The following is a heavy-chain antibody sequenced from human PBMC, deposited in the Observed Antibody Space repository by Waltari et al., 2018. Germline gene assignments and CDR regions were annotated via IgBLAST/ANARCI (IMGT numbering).Heavy chain of an antibody. D-gene: IGHD1-26*01. J-gene: IGHJ4*02. CDR2: IQPDGGDK. Sequence: QVHLVESGGGVVRPGGSLRLSCAASGFSFRAGAMYWVRQAPGKGLEWVAHIQPDGGDKFYGDAVKSRFSISRDDSRNTLFLQMNSLRDEDTAVYYCAKDLKGAWTIDYWGQGTLVTVSS. V-gene: IGHV3-30*02. CDR1: GFSFRAGA. CDR3: AKDLKGAWTIDY.